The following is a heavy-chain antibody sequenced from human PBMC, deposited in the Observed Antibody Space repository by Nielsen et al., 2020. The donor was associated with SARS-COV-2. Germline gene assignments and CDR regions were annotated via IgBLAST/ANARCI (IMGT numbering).Heavy chain of an antibody. Sequence: SETLSLTCTVSGGSISSYYWSWIRQPPGKGLEWIGYIYYSGSTYYNPSLKSRVTISVDTSKNQFSLKLSSVTAADTAVYYCARQAFGITIFGVVTRGGFDYWGQGTLVTVSS. CDR2: IYYSGST. J-gene: IGHJ4*02. CDR3: ARQAFGITIFGVVTRGGFDY. D-gene: IGHD3-3*01. CDR1: GGSISSYY. V-gene: IGHV4-59*08.